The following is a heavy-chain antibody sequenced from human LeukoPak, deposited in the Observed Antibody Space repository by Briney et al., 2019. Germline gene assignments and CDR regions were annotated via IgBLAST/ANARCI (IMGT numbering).Heavy chain of an antibody. CDR3: ARERIDCSSTSCYGGGSDY. J-gene: IGHJ4*02. V-gene: IGHV3-74*01. CDR2: INTDGSST. D-gene: IGHD2-2*01. Sequence: PGGSLRLSCAASGFTFSSHWMYWVSQAPGKGLVWVSRINTDGSSTSYADSVKGRFTISRDNAKNTLHLQMNSLRAEDTALYYCARERIDCSSTSCYGGGSDYWGQGTLVTVSS. CDR1: GFTFSSHW.